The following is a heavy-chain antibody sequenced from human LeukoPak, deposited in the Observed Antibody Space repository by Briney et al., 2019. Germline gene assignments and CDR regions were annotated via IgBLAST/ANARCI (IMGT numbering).Heavy chain of an antibody. CDR2: IYSGGNT. V-gene: IGHV3-53*01. D-gene: IGHD6-19*01. J-gene: IGHJ4*02. Sequence: GGSLRLSCAASGFTVSSTYMSWVRQAPGKGLEWVSVIYSGGNTYYADSVKGRFTISRDKSKNTLFLQMNSLRAGDTAVYYCARASIGVAVTHYFDSWGQGTLVTVSS. CDR1: GFTVSSTY. CDR3: ARASIGVAVTHYFDS.